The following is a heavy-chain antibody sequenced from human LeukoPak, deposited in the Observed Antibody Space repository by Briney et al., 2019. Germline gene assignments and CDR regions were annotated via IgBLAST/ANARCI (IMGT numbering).Heavy chain of an antibody. CDR3: ARRIAVAGTFDY. Sequence: SGGSLRLSCAASGFTFSSYGMHWVRQAPGKGLEWVANIKNDGSEKYYVDSMKGRFTISRDNANYSLYLQMNSLRAEDTAVYYCARRIAVAGTFDYWGQGTLVTVSS. CDR1: GFTFSSYG. V-gene: IGHV3-7*01. J-gene: IGHJ4*02. CDR2: IKNDGSEK. D-gene: IGHD6-19*01.